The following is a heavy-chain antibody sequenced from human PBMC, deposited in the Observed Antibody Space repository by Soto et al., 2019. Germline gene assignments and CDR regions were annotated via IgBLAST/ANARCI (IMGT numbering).Heavy chain of an antibody. CDR3: AKHTLFSDSWYEDY. CDR1: GFSFSSCG. D-gene: IGHD6-13*01. V-gene: IGHV3-23*01. CDR2: ISGSGRST. Sequence: VQLLESGGGLIQPGGSLRLSCAASGFSFSSCGMSWVRQAPGKGLGWVSVISGSGRSTDYADSVKGRFTMSRDNSKNMVLLQMNSLSAEDTAVYYCAKHTLFSDSWYEDYWGQGTLVTVSS. J-gene: IGHJ4*02.